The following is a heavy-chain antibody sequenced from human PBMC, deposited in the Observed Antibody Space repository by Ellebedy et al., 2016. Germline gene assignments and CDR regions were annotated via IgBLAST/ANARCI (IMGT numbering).Heavy chain of an antibody. D-gene: IGHD3-22*01. J-gene: IGHJ4*02. CDR3: AKDKSKIDYYDSSGYYYVPYYFDY. V-gene: IGHV3-30*18. Sequence: GESLKISCAASGFTFSSYGMHWVRQAPGKGLEWVAVISYDGSNKYYADSVKGRFTISRDNAKNSLYLQMNSLRAEDTALYYCAKDKSKIDYYDSSGYYYVPYYFDYWGQGTLVTVSS. CDR1: GFTFSSYG. CDR2: ISYDGSNK.